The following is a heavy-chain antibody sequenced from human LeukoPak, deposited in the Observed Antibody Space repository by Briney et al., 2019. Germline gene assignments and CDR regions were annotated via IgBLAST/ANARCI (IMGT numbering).Heavy chain of an antibody. D-gene: IGHD2-15*01. V-gene: IGHV3-23*01. CDR1: GFTFSSYA. Sequence: PGGSLRLSCAASGFTFSSYAMSWVRQAPGKGLEWVSAISGSGGSTYYADSAKGRFTISRDNSKNTLYLQMNSLRAEDTAVYYCARNPFPIVVVVAATKYYFDYWGQGTLVTVSS. J-gene: IGHJ4*02. CDR2: ISGSGGST. CDR3: ARNPFPIVVVVAATKYYFDY.